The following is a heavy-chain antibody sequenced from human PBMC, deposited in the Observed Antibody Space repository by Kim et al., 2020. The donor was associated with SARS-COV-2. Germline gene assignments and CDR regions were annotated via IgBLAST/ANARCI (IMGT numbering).Heavy chain of an antibody. CDR3: ARLRKTFQGGYEGFDP. V-gene: IGHV5-10-1*01. Sequence: GESLKISCKGSGYRFTSFWITWVRQMPGKGLEWMGRIDPSDSYTNYSPSFQGHVTISVDKSISTAYLQWSSLKASDTAMYYCARLRKTFQGGYEGFDPWGQGTLVTVSS. D-gene: IGHD3-22*01. CDR2: IDPSDSYT. J-gene: IGHJ5*02. CDR1: GYRFTSFW.